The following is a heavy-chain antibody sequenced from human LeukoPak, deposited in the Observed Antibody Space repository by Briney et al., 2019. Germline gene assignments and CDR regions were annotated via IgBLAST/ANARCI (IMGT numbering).Heavy chain of an antibody. CDR3: ARLPGTSHFDY. CDR2: IKQDGSER. CDR1: GLTFSSYW. V-gene: IGHV3-7*01. J-gene: IGHJ4*02. D-gene: IGHD1-14*01. Sequence: PGGSLRLSCAASGLTFSSYWMTWVRQATGKGLEWVANIKQDGSERNYLDSVKGRFTISRDNAKNSLYLQMNSLRAEDTAVYYCARLPGTSHFDYWGQGTLVTVSS.